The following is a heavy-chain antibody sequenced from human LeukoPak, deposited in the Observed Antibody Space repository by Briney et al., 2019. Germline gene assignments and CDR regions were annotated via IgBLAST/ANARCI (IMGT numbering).Heavy chain of an antibody. Sequence: GGSLRLSCAASGFSVSDYALVWVRQAPGRGLEWVAAIRGSDNYANYADAVEGRFTISRDNSKNTLYLQMNSLRAEDTAIYYCGRDPNGDYVGAFEFWGQGTMVTVPS. CDR2: IRGSDNYA. CDR1: GFSVSDYA. D-gene: IGHD4-17*01. J-gene: IGHJ3*01. CDR3: GRDPNGDYVGAFEF. V-gene: IGHV3-23*01.